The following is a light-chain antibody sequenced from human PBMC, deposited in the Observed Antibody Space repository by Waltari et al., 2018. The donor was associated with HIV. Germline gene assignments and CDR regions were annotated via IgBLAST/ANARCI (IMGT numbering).Light chain of an antibody. Sequence: EMVFTHSPAALLLSPGERATLSCRASQSVNTYLAWYQQKFGQPPRLLIYDASTRATGIPARFTGNGSGTDFTLTISSLEPEDFAVYFCQQRTNRPPITFGQGTRLELK. J-gene: IGKJ5*01. CDR1: QSVNTY. CDR2: DAS. CDR3: QQRTNRPPIT. V-gene: IGKV3-11*01.